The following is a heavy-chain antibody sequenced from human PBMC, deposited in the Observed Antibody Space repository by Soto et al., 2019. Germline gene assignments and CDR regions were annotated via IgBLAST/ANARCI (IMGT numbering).Heavy chain of an antibody. CDR3: ARAPRRYCTSLSCLGLYGLDV. J-gene: IGHJ6*02. CDR1: GFTFSDYA. V-gene: IGHV3-30-3*01. Sequence: WSLRLSCAASGFTFSDYAMHWVRHVPGQGLEWVAVISFDGNIKYDADSVKGRFTISRDNSKNTLFLQMDSLKGEDTAVYSCARAPRRYCTSLSCLGLYGLDVWGQGTAVTVYS. CDR2: ISFDGNIK. D-gene: IGHD2-8*01.